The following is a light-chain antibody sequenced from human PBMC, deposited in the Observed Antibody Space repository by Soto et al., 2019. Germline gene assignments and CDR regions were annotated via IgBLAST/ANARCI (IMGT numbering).Light chain of an antibody. CDR1: QSVSSN. J-gene: IGKJ1*01. V-gene: IGKV3-15*01. CDR2: GAS. CDR3: QQYNNWPTWT. Sequence: EILLTQSPATLSVSPGKIATICCRASQSVSSNLAWYQQKPGQAPRLLIYGASTRATGIPARFSGSGSGTEFTLTISSLQSEDFAVYYCQQYNNWPTWTFGQGTKVDI.